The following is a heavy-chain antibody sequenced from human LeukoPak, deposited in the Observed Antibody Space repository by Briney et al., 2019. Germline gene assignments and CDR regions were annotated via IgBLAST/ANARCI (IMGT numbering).Heavy chain of an antibody. CDR2: IRGKAYGGTT. J-gene: IGHJ6*02. CDR3: TRGPRQLWLYYGMDV. Sequence: GRSLRLSCTASGFTFGDHAMSWVRQAPGKGLEWVGFIRGKAYGGTTEYAASVKGRFTISRDDSKSIAYLQMNSLKTEDTAVYYCTRGPRQLWLYYGMDVWGQGTTVIVSS. CDR1: GFTFGDHA. D-gene: IGHD5-18*01. V-gene: IGHV3-49*04.